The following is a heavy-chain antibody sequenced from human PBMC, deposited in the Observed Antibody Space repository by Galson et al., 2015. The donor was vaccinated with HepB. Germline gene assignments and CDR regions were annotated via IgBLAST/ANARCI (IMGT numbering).Heavy chain of an antibody. D-gene: IGHD3-10*01. V-gene: IGHV1-2*06. CDR3: ARGVKYVSGSYLTY. J-gene: IGHJ4*02. CDR1: GYTFTGYH. CDR2: VNPNSGDT. Sequence: SVKVSCKASGYTFTGYHIHWVRQAPGQGLEWMGRVNPNSGDTNYAQKFQGRVTMTRDTSISTAYMELSGLRSDDTAVYYCARGVKYVSGSYLTYWGQGSLVTVSP.